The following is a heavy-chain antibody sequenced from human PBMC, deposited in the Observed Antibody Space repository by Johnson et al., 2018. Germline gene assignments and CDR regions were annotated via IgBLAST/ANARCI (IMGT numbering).Heavy chain of an antibody. Sequence: VQLVQSGGDLVQPGGSLRVSCAASGFSVSFNNMSWVRQVPGKGLEWVSVIYSGGNTHYADSVKGRFTISRDNSRNTLYLQMNSLRAEDTAVYYCAKEISTNDGFDIWGRGTMVTVSS. CDR1: GFSVSFNN. CDR2: IYSGGNT. V-gene: IGHV3-66*01. CDR3: AKEISTNDGFDI. J-gene: IGHJ3*02. D-gene: IGHD3-3*01.